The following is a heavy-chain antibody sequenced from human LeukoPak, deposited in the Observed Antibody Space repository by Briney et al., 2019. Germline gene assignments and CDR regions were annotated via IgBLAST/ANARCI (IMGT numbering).Heavy chain of an antibody. V-gene: IGHV3-30*04. Sequence: GGSLRLSCAASGFTFSSYAMHWVRQAPGKGLEWVAVISYDGSNKYYADSVKGRFTISRDNSKNTLYLQMNSLRAEDTAVYYCAKDQAASRPTPLDYWGQGTLVTVSS. CDR1: GFTFSSYA. CDR3: AKDQAASRPTPLDY. J-gene: IGHJ4*02. CDR2: ISYDGSNK. D-gene: IGHD6-13*01.